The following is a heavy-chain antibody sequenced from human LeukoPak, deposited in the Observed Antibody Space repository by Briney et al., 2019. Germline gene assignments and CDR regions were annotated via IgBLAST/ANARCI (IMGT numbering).Heavy chain of an antibody. CDR1: GYTFTGYY. D-gene: IGHD3-22*01. J-gene: IGHJ5*02. CDR2: INPNSGGT. CDR3: ARDYYDSSGYYGS. Sequence: ASVKVSCKASGYTFTGYYMHWVRQAPGQGLEWMGRINPNSGGTNYAQKFQGRVTMTRDTSISTAYMELSRLRSDDTAVYYCARDYYDSSGYYGSWGQGTLVNVSS. V-gene: IGHV1-2*06.